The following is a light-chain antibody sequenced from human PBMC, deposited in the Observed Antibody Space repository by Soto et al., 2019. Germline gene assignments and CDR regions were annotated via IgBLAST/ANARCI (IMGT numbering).Light chain of an antibody. CDR1: QYIDTD. Sequence: DILLTQSPATLSLSPGERATRTCRASQYIDTDLAWYQQKPGQAPRLLIYDASARATGIPDRFSGSGSGTDFTLTISRLEPEDFAVYYCQQYVSSPFTFGPRTKVDI. CDR2: DAS. J-gene: IGKJ3*01. CDR3: QQYVSSPFT. V-gene: IGKV3D-20*01.